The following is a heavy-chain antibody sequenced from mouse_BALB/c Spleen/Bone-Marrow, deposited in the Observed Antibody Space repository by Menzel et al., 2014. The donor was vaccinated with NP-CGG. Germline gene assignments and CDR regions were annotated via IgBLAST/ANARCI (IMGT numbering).Heavy chain of an antibody. CDR2: ILPGNTNA. V-gene: IGHV1-9*01. J-gene: IGHJ4*01. CDR3: ARGWYSMDD. CDR1: GYTSSKYW. Sequence: QVQLKESGAEQMQPGASVKISCKATGYTSSKYWIEWVKQRPGHGLEWIGEILPGNTNANYNEKFKGRATFTADTSSDTAYMQLSSLTSEDSAVYYCARGWYSMDDWGQGTSVTVSS.